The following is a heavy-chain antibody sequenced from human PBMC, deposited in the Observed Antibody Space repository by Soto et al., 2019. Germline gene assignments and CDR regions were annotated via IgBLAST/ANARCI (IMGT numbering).Heavy chain of an antibody. Sequence: GGSLRLSCAASGFTFSSYGMHWVRQAPGKGLEWVAVIWYDGSNKYYADSVKGRFTISRDNSKNTLYLQMNSLRAEDTAVYYCARKGDYYYGMDVWGQGTTVTVSS. D-gene: IGHD1-26*01. CDR3: ARKGDYYYGMDV. CDR2: IWYDGSNK. J-gene: IGHJ6*02. V-gene: IGHV3-33*01. CDR1: GFTFSSYG.